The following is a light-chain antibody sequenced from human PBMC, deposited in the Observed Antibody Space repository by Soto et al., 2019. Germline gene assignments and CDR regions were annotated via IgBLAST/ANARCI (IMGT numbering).Light chain of an antibody. CDR1: QSVSIK. V-gene: IGKV3-15*01. J-gene: IGKJ2*01. Sequence: EIVLTQSPATLSVSPGERVTLSCRASQSVSIKLAWYQQKPGQAPRLLISDTSTRATGIPARFSGSGFATDFTLTISSPQSEDFAVYYCQQYNLRPPYTFGQGTKLEIK. CDR2: DTS. CDR3: QQYNLRPPYT.